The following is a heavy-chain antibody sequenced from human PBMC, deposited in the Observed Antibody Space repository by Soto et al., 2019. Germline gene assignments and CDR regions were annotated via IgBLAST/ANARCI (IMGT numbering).Heavy chain of an antibody. CDR1: GGTFSSYA. CDR3: ARVVMTTVPASYYYGMDV. CDR2: IIPFIGTA. V-gene: IGHV1-69*18. Sequence: QVQLVQSGAEVKKPGSSVTVSCKASGGTFSSYATSWVRQAPGQALEWMGRIIPFIGTANYAQKFQGRDAITTDESTSTAYMELTSLRSEDTAVYYCARVVMTTVPASYYYGMDVWGQGTTVTVSS. D-gene: IGHD4-4*01. J-gene: IGHJ6*02.